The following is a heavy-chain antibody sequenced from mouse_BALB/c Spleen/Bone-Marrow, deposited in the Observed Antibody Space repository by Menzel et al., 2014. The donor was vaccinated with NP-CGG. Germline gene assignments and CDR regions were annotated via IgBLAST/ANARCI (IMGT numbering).Heavy chain of an antibody. V-gene: IGHV4-1*02. D-gene: IGHD2-12*01. CDR2: INPDSTTI. CDR3: ARLSYDGRFAY. Sequence: DVKLVESGGGLVQPGGSLKLSCPASGFDFSGYWMSWVRQAPGKGLEWIGEINPDSTTINYAPSRKDKFIISRDNAKNTLFLQMSKVRSEDTALYYCARLSYDGRFAYWGQRTLVTVSA. CDR1: GFDFSGYW. J-gene: IGHJ3*01.